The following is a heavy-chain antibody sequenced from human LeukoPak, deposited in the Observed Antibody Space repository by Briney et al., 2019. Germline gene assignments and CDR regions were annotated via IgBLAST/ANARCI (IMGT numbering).Heavy chain of an antibody. CDR1: GGSISYSY. CDR3: ARLLRAYYFDY. J-gene: IGHJ4*02. Sequence: SETLSLTCTVSGGSISYSYWTWVRQPVGKGLEWLGHIYSSGTTNYNPSLNSRVTMSVDTSKNQFYLRLTSVTAADTAVYYCARLLRAYYFDYWGPGTLVTVSS. V-gene: IGHV4-4*07. D-gene: IGHD3-16*01. CDR2: IYSSGTT.